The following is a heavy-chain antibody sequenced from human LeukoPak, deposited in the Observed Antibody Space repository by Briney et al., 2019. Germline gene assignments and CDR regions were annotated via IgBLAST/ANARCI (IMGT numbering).Heavy chain of an antibody. CDR3: ARDRAGTLYAFDI. CDR1: GGSISSDGYY. J-gene: IGHJ3*02. D-gene: IGHD6-19*01. Sequence: SETLSLTCTVSGGSISSDGYYWSWIRQHPGKGLEWIGYIYYSGSTYYNPSLKSRLTISVDTSKNQFSLNLSSVTAADTAVYYCARDRAGTLYAFDIWGQGTMVTVSS. V-gene: IGHV4-31*03. CDR2: IYYSGST.